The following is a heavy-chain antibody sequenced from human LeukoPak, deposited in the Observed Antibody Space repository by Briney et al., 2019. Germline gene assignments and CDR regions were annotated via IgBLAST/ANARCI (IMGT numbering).Heavy chain of an antibody. CDR3: ASSSNSGSYSYFDY. J-gene: IGHJ4*02. V-gene: IGHV1-2*02. Sequence: ASVKVSFKASGYTFTGYYMHWVRQAPGQGLEWMGWINPNSGGTNYAQKFQGRVTMTRDTSISTAYMELSRLRSDDTAVYYCASSSNSGSYSYFDYWGQGTLVTVSS. CDR2: INPNSGGT. D-gene: IGHD1-26*01. CDR1: GYTFTGYY.